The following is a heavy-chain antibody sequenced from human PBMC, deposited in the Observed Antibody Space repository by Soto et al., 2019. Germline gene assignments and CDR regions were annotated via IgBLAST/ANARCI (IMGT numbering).Heavy chain of an antibody. Sequence: HPGGSLRLSCAASGFTFSSYWMHWVRQAPGKGLVWVSRINSDGSSTSYADSVKGRFTISRDNAKNTLYLQMNSLRAEDTAVYYCAILNGYNSYNWFDPWCQGSLVTVSS. CDR2: INSDGSST. J-gene: IGHJ5*02. V-gene: IGHV3-74*01. D-gene: IGHD1-1*01. CDR1: GFTFSSYW. CDR3: AILNGYNSYNWFDP.